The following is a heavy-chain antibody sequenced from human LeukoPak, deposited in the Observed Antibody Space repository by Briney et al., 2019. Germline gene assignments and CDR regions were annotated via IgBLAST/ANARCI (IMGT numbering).Heavy chain of an antibody. CDR3: ARAATVGQSWFDP. V-gene: IGHV3-30-3*01. J-gene: IGHJ5*02. CDR1: GFTFSTYA. D-gene: IGHD4-11*01. Sequence: GGSLRLSCAASGFTFSTYAMHWVRQAPGKGLEWVAVISSDGSNKYYADSVKGRFTISRDNSKNTLYLQMNSLRAEDTAVYYCARAATVGQSWFDPWGQGTLVTVSS. CDR2: ISSDGSNK.